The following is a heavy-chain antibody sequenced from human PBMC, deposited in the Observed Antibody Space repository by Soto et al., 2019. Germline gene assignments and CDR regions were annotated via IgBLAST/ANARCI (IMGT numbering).Heavy chain of an antibody. V-gene: IGHV1-8*01. CDR2: MNPNSGNT. CDR1: GYTFTSYD. D-gene: IGHD2-15*01. Sequence: QVQLVQSGAEVKKPGASVKVSCKASGYTFTSYDINWVRQATGQGLAWMGWMNPNSGNTGYAQKFQGRVTMTRNTSKSTAYMGLSSLRSEDTAVYYCARGRRFYCSGGSCYLCPWFYPLGQGTLVTVSS. J-gene: IGHJ5*02. CDR3: ARGRRFYCSGGSCYLCPWFYP.